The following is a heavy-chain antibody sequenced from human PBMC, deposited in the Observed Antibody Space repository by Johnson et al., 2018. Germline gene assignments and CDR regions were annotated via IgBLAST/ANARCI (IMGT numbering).Heavy chain of an antibody. Sequence: VQLVESGGGLVQPGGSLKLSCVASGISFSGPAMHWVRQASGKGLEWVGRIRSKANRYATEYAAAVSGRFTISTDDSKNTAYLQKNSLKPDDTAMYYFTRSSLVPDYYYGMDVWGQGTTVIVSS. CDR3: TRSSLVPDYYYGMDV. D-gene: IGHD2-2*01. CDR2: IRSKANRYAT. CDR1: GISFSGPA. V-gene: IGHV3-73*01. J-gene: IGHJ6*02.